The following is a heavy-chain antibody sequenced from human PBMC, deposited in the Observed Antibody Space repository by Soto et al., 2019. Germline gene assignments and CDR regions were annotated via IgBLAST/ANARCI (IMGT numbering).Heavy chain of an antibody. D-gene: IGHD5-18*01. CDR3: ARGAMANFDY. Sequence: SVKVSCKASGGTFGSQGIAWVRQAPGQGLEWMGGFIAMLGTPTYAKKVQGRATISADESLTSSYLELRSLRSEDTGVYFCARGAMANFDYWGQGTVVTVYS. V-gene: IGHV1-69*13. CDR2: FIAMLGTP. CDR1: GGTFGSQG. J-gene: IGHJ4*02.